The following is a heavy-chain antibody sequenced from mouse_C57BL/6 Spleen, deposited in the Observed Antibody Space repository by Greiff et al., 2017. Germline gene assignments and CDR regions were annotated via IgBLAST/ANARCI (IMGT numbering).Heavy chain of an antibody. CDR2: IHPNSGST. CDR3: ARSSSDSAFAY. D-gene: IGHD3-2*02. CDR1: GYTFTSYW. V-gene: IGHV1-64*01. J-gene: IGHJ2*01. Sequence: VQLQQPGAELVKPGASVKLSCKASGYTFTSYWMHWVKQRPGQGLEWIGMIHPNSGSTNYNEKFKSKATLTVDTSSSTAYMQLSSLTSEHSAVYYCARSSSDSAFAYWGQGTTVTVSA.